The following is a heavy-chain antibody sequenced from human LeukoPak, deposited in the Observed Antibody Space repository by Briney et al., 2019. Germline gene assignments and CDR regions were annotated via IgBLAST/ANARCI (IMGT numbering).Heavy chain of an antibody. V-gene: IGHV4-38-2*02. CDR1: GYSISSGYY. CDR2: IYYSGST. D-gene: IGHD3-10*01. J-gene: IGHJ4*02. Sequence: PSETLSLTCTVSGYSISSGYYWGWIRQPPGKGLEWIGSIYYSGSTYYNPSLKSRVTISVDTSKNQFSLKLSSVTAADTAVYYCATPPDYYGPGGYFDYWGQGTLVTVSS. CDR3: ATPPDYYGPGGYFDY.